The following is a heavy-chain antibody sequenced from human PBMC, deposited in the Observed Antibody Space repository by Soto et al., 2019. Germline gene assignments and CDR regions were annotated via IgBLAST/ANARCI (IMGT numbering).Heavy chain of an antibody. Sequence: VKVSCKASGYTFTGYYMHWVRQAPGQGLEWMGWINPNSGGTNYAQKFQGRVTMTRDTSISTAYTELSRLRSDDTAVYYCARERAAKRNWFDPWGQGTLVTVSS. V-gene: IGHV1-2*02. J-gene: IGHJ5*02. CDR2: INPNSGGT. CDR3: ARERAAKRNWFDP. D-gene: IGHD6-13*01. CDR1: GYTFTGYY.